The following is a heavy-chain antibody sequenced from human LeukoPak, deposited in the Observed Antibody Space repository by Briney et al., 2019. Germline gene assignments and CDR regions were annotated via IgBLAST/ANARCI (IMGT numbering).Heavy chain of an antibody. D-gene: IGHD6-13*01. J-gene: IGHJ4*02. V-gene: IGHV1-8*01. CDR2: MNPNSGNT. CDR1: GYTFTSYD. CDR3: ARLIETLTYSSSWYFPVDY. Sequence: ASVKVSCKASGYTFTSYDINWVRQATGQGLEWMGWMNPNSGNTGYAQKFQGRVTMTRNTSISTAYMELSSLRSEDTAVYYCARLIETLTYSSSWYFPVDYWGQGTLVTVSS.